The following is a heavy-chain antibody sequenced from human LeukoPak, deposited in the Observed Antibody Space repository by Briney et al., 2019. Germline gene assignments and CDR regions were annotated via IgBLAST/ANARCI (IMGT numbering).Heavy chain of an antibody. CDR3: ASYYDFWSGYDY. Sequence: TGRSLRLSCAASGFTFSSYGMHWVRQAPGKGLEWVAVISYDGSNKYYADSVKGRFTISRDKSKNTLYLQMNSLRAEDTAVYYCASYYDFWSGYDYWGQGTLVTVSS. CDR2: ISYDGSNK. V-gene: IGHV3-30*03. J-gene: IGHJ4*02. D-gene: IGHD3-3*01. CDR1: GFTFSSYG.